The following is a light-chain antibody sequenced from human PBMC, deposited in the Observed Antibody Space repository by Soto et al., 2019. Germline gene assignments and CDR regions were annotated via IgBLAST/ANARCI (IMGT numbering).Light chain of an antibody. Sequence: DVQLTQSPSSLSASVGARVTITCQASQDISIYLTWYQQKPGRAPTVLIYAVSNLDRGVPSRFSGSESGTDFNFTISSLQPEDIAPYYCQQYESIPYTFGQGTKLDLK. V-gene: IGKV1-33*01. CDR1: QDISIY. J-gene: IGKJ2*01. CDR3: QQYESIPYT. CDR2: AVS.